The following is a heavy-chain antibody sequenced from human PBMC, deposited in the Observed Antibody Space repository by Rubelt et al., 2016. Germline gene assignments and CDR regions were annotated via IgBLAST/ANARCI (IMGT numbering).Heavy chain of an antibody. Sequence: KGLEWIGEINHSGSTNYNPSLKSRVTISVDTSKNQFSLKLSSVTAADTAVYYCAADIAGAYWGQGTLVTVSS. CDR2: INHSGST. D-gene: IGHD2-15*01. V-gene: IGHV4-34*01. J-gene: IGHJ4*02. CDR3: AADIAGAY.